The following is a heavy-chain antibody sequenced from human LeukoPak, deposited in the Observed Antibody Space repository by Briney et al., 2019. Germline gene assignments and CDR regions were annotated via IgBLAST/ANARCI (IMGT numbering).Heavy chain of an antibody. V-gene: IGHV3-9*01. Sequence: PGGSLRLSCAASGFTFDDYAMDWVRQVPGKGLEWVSGISWNSGSIGYADSVKGRFTISRDNAKNSLYLQMNSLRAEDTAFYYCAKAAGYYGLDVWGQGTTVTVSS. CDR2: ISWNSGSI. CDR1: GFTFDDYA. J-gene: IGHJ6*02. CDR3: AKAAGYYGLDV.